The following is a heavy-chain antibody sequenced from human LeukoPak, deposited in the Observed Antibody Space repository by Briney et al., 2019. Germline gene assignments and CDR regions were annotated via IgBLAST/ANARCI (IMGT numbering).Heavy chain of an antibody. D-gene: IGHD3-9*01. J-gene: IGHJ6*04. CDR1: GYSFTSYW. CDR3: ARHQTGSYYYYGMDV. CDR2: IYPGDSDT. Sequence: GESLKISCKGSGYSFTSYWIGWVRQMPGKGLEWMGIIYPGDSDTRYSPSFQGQVTISADKSISTAYLQWSSLKASDTAMYYCARHQTGSYYYYGMDVWGKGTTVTVSS. V-gene: IGHV5-51*01.